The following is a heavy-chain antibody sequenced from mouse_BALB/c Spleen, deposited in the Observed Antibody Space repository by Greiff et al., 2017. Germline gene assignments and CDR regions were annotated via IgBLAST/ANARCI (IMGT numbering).Heavy chain of an antibody. J-gene: IGHJ4*01. CDR3: ARIYYGTGYAMDY. Sequence: QVQLMESGPGLVPPSQSLSITCTVSGFSLSGYGVHWVRQPPGKGLEWLGRIWSDGSTDYNSALKSRLSISEDNSKSQVFLKMNSRQTDDTTRYYCARIYYGTGYAMDYWGQGTSVTVSS. CDR1: GFSLSGYG. V-gene: IGHV2-6-7*01. CDR2: IWSDGST. D-gene: IGHD2-1*01.